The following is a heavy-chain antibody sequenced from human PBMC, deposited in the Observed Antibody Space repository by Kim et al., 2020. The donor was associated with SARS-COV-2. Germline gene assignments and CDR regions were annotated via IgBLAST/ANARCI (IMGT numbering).Heavy chain of an antibody. V-gene: IGHV4-4*07. D-gene: IGHD2-15*01. J-gene: IGHJ3*02. CDR3: VRGNAADDAFDI. Sequence: YNPPLESRVTTSIDTSKNQFSLRLSSVTAADTAVYYCVRGNAADDAFDIWGQGTMVIVSS.